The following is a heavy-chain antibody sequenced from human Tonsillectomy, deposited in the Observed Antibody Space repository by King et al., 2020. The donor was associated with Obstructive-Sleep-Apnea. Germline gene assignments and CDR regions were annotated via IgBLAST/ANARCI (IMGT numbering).Heavy chain of an antibody. J-gene: IGHJ5*02. CDR3: ASDVNCSGGSCYAGGWFDP. CDR2: IYYSGST. V-gene: IGHV4-59*01. Sequence: VPLQESGPGLVKPSETLSLTCTVSGGSISSYYWSWIRQPPGKGLEWIGYIYYSGSTNYNPSLKSRVTISLDTSKNQFSLKLSSVTAADTAVYYWASDVNCSGGSCYAGGWFDPWGQGTLVTVSS. D-gene: IGHD2-15*01. CDR1: GGSISSYY.